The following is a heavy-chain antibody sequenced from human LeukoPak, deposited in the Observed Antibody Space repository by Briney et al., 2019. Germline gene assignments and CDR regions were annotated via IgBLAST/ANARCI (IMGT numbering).Heavy chain of an antibody. D-gene: IGHD2-15*01. J-gene: IGHJ4*02. CDR1: GFSVSSNY. CDR3: AKTRPAGSFAH. V-gene: IGHV3-53*01. CDR2: IYSGGKT. Sequence: GGSLRLSCAASGFSVSSNYMSWVRQAPGKGLEWVSGIYSGGKTYYADSVRGRFTVSRDNSKNTLNLQMNSLRAEDTAVYYCAKTRPAGSFAHWGQGTLVTVSS.